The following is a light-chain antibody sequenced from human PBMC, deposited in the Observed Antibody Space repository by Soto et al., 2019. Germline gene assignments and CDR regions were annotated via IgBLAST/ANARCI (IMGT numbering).Light chain of an antibody. J-gene: IGLJ2*01. CDR3: AAWDDSLNVV. CDR1: SSNIGSNT. V-gene: IGLV1-44*01. CDR2: SNN. Sequence: QSALTQPPSASGTPGQRVTISCSGSSSNIGSNTVNWYQQLPGTAPKLLIYSNNQRPSGVPDRFSGSKSGTSASLAISGLQSEDEADYHCAAWDDSLNVVFGGGTKLNVL.